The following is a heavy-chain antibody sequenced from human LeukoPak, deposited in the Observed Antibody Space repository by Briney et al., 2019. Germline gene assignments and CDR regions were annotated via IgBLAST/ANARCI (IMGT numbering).Heavy chain of an antibody. J-gene: IGHJ3*02. D-gene: IGHD6-19*01. V-gene: IGHV4-34*01. Sequence: SETLSLTCAVYGGYFSGYYWSWIRRPRGKGVEWSGEINHSGRTNYNPSLKSRVNISVDKYKNQFSLKLSSVTAADTAVYYFARVEAVAGPWDAFDIWGQGTMVTVSS. CDR2: INHSGRT. CDR1: GGYFSGYY. CDR3: ARVEAVAGPWDAFDI.